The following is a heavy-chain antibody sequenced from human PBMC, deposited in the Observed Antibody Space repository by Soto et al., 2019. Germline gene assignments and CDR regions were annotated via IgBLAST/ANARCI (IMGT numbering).Heavy chain of an antibody. CDR3: AGGSASRRVSGLDV. CDR2: INARGST. CDR1: GASINEYF. J-gene: IGHJ6*02. V-gene: IGHV4-4*07. D-gene: IGHD6-6*01. Sequence: SETLSLTCTVSGASINEYFWNWVRQPAGKGLEWIGRINARGSTNDKSSLKGRVTMSLDTSKSQVALRLSSMTAADTAVYYCAGGSASRRVSGLDVWGQGTTVTVSS.